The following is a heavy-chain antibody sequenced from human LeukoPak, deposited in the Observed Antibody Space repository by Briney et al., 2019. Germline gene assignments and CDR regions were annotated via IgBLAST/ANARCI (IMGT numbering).Heavy chain of an antibody. J-gene: IGHJ3*02. CDR2: IYSGGST. D-gene: IGHD6-19*01. V-gene: IGHV3-66*01. Sequence: PGGSLRLSCAASGFTLSDYYMSWVRQAPGKGLEWVSIIYSGGSTYYADSVKGRFTISRDNSKNTLYLQMNSLRAEDTAVYYCARGKAAVSGDTFDIWGQGTMVTVSS. CDR3: ARGKAAVSGDTFDI. CDR1: GFTLSDYY.